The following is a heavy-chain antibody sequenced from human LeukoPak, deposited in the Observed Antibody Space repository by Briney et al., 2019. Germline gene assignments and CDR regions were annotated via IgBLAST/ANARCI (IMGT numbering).Heavy chain of an antibody. CDR1: GFTFSSYG. J-gene: IGHJ4*02. V-gene: IGHV3-30*02. CDR3: YTYYYGSGSYYDY. CDR2: IRYDGSNT. Sequence: GGSLRLSCAASGFTFSSYGMHWVRQAPGKGLEWVAFIRYDGSNTYYADSVKGRFAISRDNSKKTLYLQMNSLRAEDTAVYSCYTYYYGSGSYYDYWGQGTLVTVSS. D-gene: IGHD3-10*01.